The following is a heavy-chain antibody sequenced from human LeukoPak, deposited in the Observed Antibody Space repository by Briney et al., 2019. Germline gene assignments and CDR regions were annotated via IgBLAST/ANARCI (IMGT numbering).Heavy chain of an antibody. V-gene: IGHV3-20*04. CDR2: INWNGGST. CDR1: GFTFDDYG. CDR3: ARDYYDSSGYYRHFDY. D-gene: IGHD3-22*01. Sequence: GGSLRLSCAASGFTFDDYGMSWVRQAPGKGLEWVSGINWNGGSTGYADSVKGRFTISRDNAKNSLYLQMNSLRAEDTALYYCARDYYDSSGYYRHFDYWGQGTLVTVSS. J-gene: IGHJ4*02.